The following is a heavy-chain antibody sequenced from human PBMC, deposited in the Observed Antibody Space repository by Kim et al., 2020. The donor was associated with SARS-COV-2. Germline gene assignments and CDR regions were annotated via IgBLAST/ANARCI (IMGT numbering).Heavy chain of an antibody. Sequence: GGSLRLSCAASGFTFSSYAMHWVRQAPGKGLEWVAVISYDGSNKYYADSVKGRFTISRDNSKNTLYLQMNSLRAEDTAVYYCARGPLLWFGELEDAFDIWGQGTMVTVSS. J-gene: IGHJ3*02. CDR3: ARGPLLWFGELEDAFDI. CDR2: ISYDGSNK. D-gene: IGHD3-10*01. V-gene: IGHV3-30*04. CDR1: GFTFSSYA.